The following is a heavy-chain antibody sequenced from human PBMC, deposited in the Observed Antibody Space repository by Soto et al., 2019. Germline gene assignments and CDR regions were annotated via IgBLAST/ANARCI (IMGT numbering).Heavy chain of an antibody. CDR3: AGAAAGTEGWFDP. D-gene: IGHD6-13*01. V-gene: IGHV4-61*01. CDR2: FYYSGST. J-gene: IGHJ5*02. CDR1: GGSVSSGSYY. Sequence: QVQLQESGPGLVKPSETLSLTCTVSGGSVSSGSYYWSWIRQPPGKGLEWIGYFYYSGSTNYNSSLKSRVTISVDTSKHQFSLKLSSVTAADTAVYYCAGAAAGTEGWFDPWGQGTLVTVSS.